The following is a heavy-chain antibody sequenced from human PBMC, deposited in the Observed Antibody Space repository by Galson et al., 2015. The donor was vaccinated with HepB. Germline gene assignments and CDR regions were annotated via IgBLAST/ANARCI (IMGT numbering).Heavy chain of an antibody. Sequence: SLRLSCAASGFTFSSYGMHWVRQAPGKGLEWVAFIRYDGSNKYYADSVKGRFTISRDNSKNTLYLQVNSLRAEDTAVYYCAKLHVGERGSLDYWGQGTLVTVSS. CDR3: AKLHVGERGSLDY. CDR2: IRYDGSNK. J-gene: IGHJ4*02. D-gene: IGHD3-16*01. CDR1: GFTFSSYG. V-gene: IGHV3-30*02.